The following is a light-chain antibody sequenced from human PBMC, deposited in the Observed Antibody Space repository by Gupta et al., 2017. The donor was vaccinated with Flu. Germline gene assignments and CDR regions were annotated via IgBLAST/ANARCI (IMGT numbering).Light chain of an antibody. Sequence: EIVMTQSPATLSVSPGERATLSCRASQSISSDLAWYQQKPGQAPRLLIYGASARATGIPARFSGSGSGTDFTLTISSLQSEDFAVYYCQQYSKWPPITFGQGTRLEIK. J-gene: IGKJ5*01. CDR1: QSISSD. CDR2: GAS. V-gene: IGKV3-15*01. CDR3: QQYSKWPPIT.